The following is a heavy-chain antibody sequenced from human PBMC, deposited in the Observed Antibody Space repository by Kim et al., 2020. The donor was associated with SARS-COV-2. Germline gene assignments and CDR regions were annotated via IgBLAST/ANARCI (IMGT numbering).Heavy chain of an antibody. CDR1: GFTFSSYA. CDR2: ISGSGGST. Sequence: GGSLRLSCAASGFTFSSYAMSWVRQAPGKGLEWVSAISGSGGSTYYADSVKGRFTISRDNSKNTLYLQMNSLRAEDTAVYYCAKEARGITMVRGVGAGYWGQGSLVTVSS. J-gene: IGHJ4*02. D-gene: IGHD3-10*01. V-gene: IGHV3-23*01. CDR3: AKEARGITMVRGVGAGY.